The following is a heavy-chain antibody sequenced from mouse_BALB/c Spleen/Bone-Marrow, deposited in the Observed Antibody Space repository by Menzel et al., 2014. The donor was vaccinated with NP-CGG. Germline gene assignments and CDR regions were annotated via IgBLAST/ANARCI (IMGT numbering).Heavy chain of an antibody. CDR3: AFYYYGSSLFAY. CDR2: IDPANGNT. V-gene: IGHV14-3*02. J-gene: IGHJ3*01. CDR1: GFNIKDTY. Sequence: EVQLQQSGAELVKPGASVKLSCTASGFNIKDTYMHWVKQRPEQGLEWIGRIDPANGNTKYDPKFQGKATITADTSSNTAYLQLSSLISEDTAVYYCAFYYYGSSLFAYWGQGTLVTVSA. D-gene: IGHD1-1*01.